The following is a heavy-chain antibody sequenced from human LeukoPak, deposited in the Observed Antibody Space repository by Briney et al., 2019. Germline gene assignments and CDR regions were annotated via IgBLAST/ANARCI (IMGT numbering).Heavy chain of an antibody. CDR2: IKQDGSEK. CDR1: GFTFSSCW. Sequence: GGSLRLSCAASGFTFSSCWMSWVRQAPGKGLEWVANIKQDGSEKYYVDSVKGRFTISRDNAKNSLYLQMNSLRAEDTAVYYCARDNDFWSGSDYWGQGTLVTVSS. V-gene: IGHV3-7*01. D-gene: IGHD3-3*01. CDR3: ARDNDFWSGSDY. J-gene: IGHJ4*02.